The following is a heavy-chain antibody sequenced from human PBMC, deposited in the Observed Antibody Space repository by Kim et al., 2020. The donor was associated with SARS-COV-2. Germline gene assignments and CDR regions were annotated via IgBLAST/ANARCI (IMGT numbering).Heavy chain of an antibody. V-gene: IGHV3-23*01. D-gene: IGHD3-16*01. CDR1: GFTFSNYD. CDR2: IRGGGAGT. J-gene: IGHJ3*01. CDR3: AKWHGRWGSDCVDG. Sequence: GGSLRLSCAASGFTFSNYDMSWVRQAPGKGLEWVANIRGGGAGTPYVDSVRGRCTISRDNSRSTVSLQLNSLRTEDTAVYYCAKWHGRWGSDCVDGWG.